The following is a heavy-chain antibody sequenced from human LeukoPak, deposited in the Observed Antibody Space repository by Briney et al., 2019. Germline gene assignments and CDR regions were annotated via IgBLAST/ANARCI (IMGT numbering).Heavy chain of an antibody. V-gene: IGHV3-53*01. CDR2: IYSGGST. J-gene: IGHJ4*02. Sequence: PGGSLRLSCAASGFTFSSNYMSWVRQAPGKGLEWVSVIYSGGSTYYADSVKGRFTISRDNSKNTLYLQMNSLRAEDTAVYYCARGLEAATLVYDYWGQGTLVTVSS. CDR3: ARGLEAATLVYDY. CDR1: GFTFSSNY. D-gene: IGHD2-15*01.